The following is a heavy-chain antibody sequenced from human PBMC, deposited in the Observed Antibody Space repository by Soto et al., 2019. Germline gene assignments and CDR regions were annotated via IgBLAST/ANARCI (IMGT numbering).Heavy chain of an antibody. CDR1: GFTFSSYG. V-gene: IGHV3-33*01. J-gene: IGHJ4*02. CDR3: ARDRGIAASGTQLGY. D-gene: IGHD6-13*01. CDR2: IWYDGSNK. Sequence: PGGSLRLSCAASGFTFSSYGMHWVRQAPGKGLEWVAVIWYDGSNKYYADSVKGRFTISRDNSKNTLYLQMNSLRAEDTAVYYCARDRGIAASGTQLGYWGQGTLVTVSS.